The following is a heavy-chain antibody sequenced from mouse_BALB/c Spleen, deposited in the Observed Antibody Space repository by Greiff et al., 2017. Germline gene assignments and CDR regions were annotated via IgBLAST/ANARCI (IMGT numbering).Heavy chain of an antibody. Sequence: QVQLKESGAELVRPGSSVKISCKASGYAFSSYWMNWVKQRPGQGLEWIGQIYPGDGDTNYNGKFKGKATLTADKSSSTAYMQLSSLTSEDSAVYFCARGGYVDYWGQGTTLTVSS. J-gene: IGHJ2*01. CDR1: GYAFSSYW. CDR2: IYPGDGDT. V-gene: IGHV1-80*01. CDR3: ARGGYVDY.